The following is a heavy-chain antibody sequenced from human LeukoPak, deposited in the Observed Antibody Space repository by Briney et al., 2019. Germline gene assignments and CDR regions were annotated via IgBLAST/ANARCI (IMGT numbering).Heavy chain of an antibody. CDR1: GFSFSSYS. CDR2: ISHTGSTM. V-gene: IGHV3-48*04. Sequence: GGSLRLSCAASGFSFSSYSMNWVRQAPGKGLEWVSYISHTGSTMPYADCVKGRFTISRDNARNSLYLQMNSLRAEDTAVYYCAIPPLSGTGSSRPLAGMDVWGQGTTVTVSS. D-gene: IGHD3-10*01. CDR3: AIPPLSGTGSSRPLAGMDV. J-gene: IGHJ6*02.